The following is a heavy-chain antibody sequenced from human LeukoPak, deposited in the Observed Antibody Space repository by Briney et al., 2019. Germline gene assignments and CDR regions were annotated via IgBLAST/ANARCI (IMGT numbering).Heavy chain of an antibody. J-gene: IGHJ4*02. V-gene: IGHV4-34*01. CDR3: ARDFRGGYDFWSGYYTPYYFDY. D-gene: IGHD3-3*01. Sequence: PSETLSLTCAVYGGSFSGYYWSWIRQPPGKGLEWIGEINHSGGTNYIPSLKSRVTISVDTSKNQFSLKLTSVTAADTAVYYCARDFRGGYDFWSGYYTPYYFDYWGQGTLVTVSP. CDR1: GGSFSGYY. CDR2: INHSGGT.